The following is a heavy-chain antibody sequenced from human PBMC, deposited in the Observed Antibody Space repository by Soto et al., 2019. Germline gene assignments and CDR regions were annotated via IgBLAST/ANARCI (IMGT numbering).Heavy chain of an antibody. V-gene: IGHV1-2*02. CDR3: AREVYDFWSGYYEDYYYYGMDV. CDR1: GYTFTGYY. J-gene: IGHJ6*02. D-gene: IGHD3-3*01. Sequence: GASVKVSCKASGYTFTGYYMHWVRQAPGQGLEWMGWINPNSGGTNYAQKFQGRVTMTRDTSISTAYMELSRLRSDGTAVYYCAREVYDFWSGYYEDYYYYGMDVWGQGTTVTVSS. CDR2: INPNSGGT.